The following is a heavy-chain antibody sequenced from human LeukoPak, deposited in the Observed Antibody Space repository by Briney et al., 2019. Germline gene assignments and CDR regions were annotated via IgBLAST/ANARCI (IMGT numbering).Heavy chain of an antibody. J-gene: IGHJ3*02. V-gene: IGHV1-24*01. CDR3: ATNRQIMILGVVIMPAFDI. D-gene: IGHD3-3*01. CDR2: FDVEDGEI. Sequence: ASVKVSCQVFRYTPPQLSVHWVRQAPGKGVGWMGGFDVEDGEIIYAQRFQGRVTMTEDTSTDTAYMELSSLRSEDTAVYYCATNRQIMILGVVIMPAFDIWGQGTMVTVSS. CDR1: RYTPPQLS.